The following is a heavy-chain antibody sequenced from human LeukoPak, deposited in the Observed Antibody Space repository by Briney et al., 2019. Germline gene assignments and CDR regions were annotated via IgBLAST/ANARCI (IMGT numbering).Heavy chain of an antibody. D-gene: IGHD2-21*02. CDR3: AKDWCGDRYYVDY. J-gene: IGHJ4*02. Sequence: GGSLRLSCAASEFSVGSNYMTWVRQAPGKGLEWVSLIYSGGSTYYADSVKGRFTISRDNSKNTLYLQMNSLRAEDTAVYYCAKDWCGDRYYVDYWGQGTLVTVSS. CDR1: EFSVGSNY. V-gene: IGHV3-66*02. CDR2: IYSGGST.